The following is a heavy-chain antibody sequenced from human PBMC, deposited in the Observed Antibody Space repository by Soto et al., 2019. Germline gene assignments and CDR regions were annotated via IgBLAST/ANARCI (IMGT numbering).Heavy chain of an antibody. V-gene: IGHV1-2*04. CDR2: ISPNSGGT. CDR1: GYTFTGYY. Sequence: ASVKVSCKASGYTFTGYYMHWVRQAPGQGLEWMGWISPNSGGTNYAQKFQGWVTMTRDTSISTAYMELSRLRSDDTAVYYCARGVVRCSSTSCLPDWFDPWGQGTLVTVSS. CDR3: ARGVVRCSSTSCLPDWFDP. D-gene: IGHD2-2*01. J-gene: IGHJ5*02.